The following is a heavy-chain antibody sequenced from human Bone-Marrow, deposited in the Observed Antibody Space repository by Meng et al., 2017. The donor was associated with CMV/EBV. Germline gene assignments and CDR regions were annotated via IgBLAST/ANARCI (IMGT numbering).Heavy chain of an antibody. CDR3: ARTNIVVVPAAVRYYYYGMDV. CDR1: GASISPYF. Sequence: GSLRLSCTVSGASISPYFWSWVRQPTGKGLEWIGSSLQGGSTNYNPSLKSRVTISVDTSKNQFSLKLSSVTAADTAVYYCARTNIVVVPAAVRYYYYGMDVWGQGTTVTVSS. J-gene: IGHJ6*02. CDR2: SLQGGST. V-gene: IGHV4-59*12. D-gene: IGHD2-2*01.